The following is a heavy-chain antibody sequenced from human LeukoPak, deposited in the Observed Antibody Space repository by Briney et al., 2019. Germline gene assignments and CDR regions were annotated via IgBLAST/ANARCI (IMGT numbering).Heavy chain of an antibody. CDR1: GFTFSSYS. V-gene: IGHV3-21*01. Sequence: GGSLRLSCAAPGFTFSSYSMNWVRQAPGKGLEWVSSISSSSSYIYYADSVKGRFTISRDNAKNSLYLQMNSLRAEDTAVYYCARRPYYYDSSGSGWFDPWGQGTLVTVSS. J-gene: IGHJ5*02. D-gene: IGHD3-22*01. CDR3: ARRPYYYDSSGSGWFDP. CDR2: ISSSSSYI.